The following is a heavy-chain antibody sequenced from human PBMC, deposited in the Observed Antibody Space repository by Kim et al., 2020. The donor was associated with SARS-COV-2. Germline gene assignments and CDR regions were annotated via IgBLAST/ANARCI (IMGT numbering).Heavy chain of an antibody. CDR3: ARDILTNRLYYYYGMDV. CDR2: ISFDGSNK. Sequence: GGSLRLSCAASGFTFSSYAMHWVRQAPGKGLEWGALISFDGSNKYYADSVKGRFTISRDNSKNTLYLQMNSLRVEDTAVYYCARDILTNRLYYYYGMDVWGQGITVPVSS. D-gene: IGHD3-9*01. V-gene: IGHV3-30-3*01. J-gene: IGHJ6*02. CDR1: GFTFSSYA.